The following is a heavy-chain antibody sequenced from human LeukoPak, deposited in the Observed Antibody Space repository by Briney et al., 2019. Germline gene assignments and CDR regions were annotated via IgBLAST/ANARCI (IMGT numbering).Heavy chain of an antibody. V-gene: IGHV3-64D*09. D-gene: IGHD3-10*01. J-gene: IGHJ4*02. CDR1: GFTFSSYA. CDR2: ISSNGGST. Sequence: GGSLRLSCSASGFTFSSYAMHWVRQAPGKGLEYVSTISSNGGSTYCADSVEGRFTISRDNSKNTLYLQMSSLRAEDSAVYYCVRAAHYYGSGSYFNYWGQGTLVTVSS. CDR3: VRAAHYYGSGSYFNY.